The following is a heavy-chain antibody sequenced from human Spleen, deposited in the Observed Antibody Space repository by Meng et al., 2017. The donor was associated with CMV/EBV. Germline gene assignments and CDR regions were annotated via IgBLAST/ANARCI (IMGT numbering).Heavy chain of an antibody. Sequence: GESLKISCAVSGFTVSNNYMSWVRQAPGKGLEWVSIIYSGGSTYFADSVKGRFTISRDNAKNSLYLQMNSLRAEDTAVYYCARAGYYYDSSGSFDYWGQGTLVTVSS. J-gene: IGHJ4*02. V-gene: IGHV3-66*01. CDR1: GFTVSNNY. CDR2: IYSGGST. CDR3: ARAGYYYDSSGSFDY. D-gene: IGHD3-22*01.